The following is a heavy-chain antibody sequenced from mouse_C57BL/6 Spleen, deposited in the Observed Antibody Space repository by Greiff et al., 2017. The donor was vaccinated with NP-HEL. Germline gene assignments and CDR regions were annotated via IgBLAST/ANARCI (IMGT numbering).Heavy chain of an antibody. V-gene: IGHV1-4*01. J-gene: IGHJ4*01. CDR2: INPSSGYT. Sequence: QVQLQQSGAELARPGASVKMSCKASGYTFTSYTMHWVKQRPGQGLEWIGYINPSSGYTKYNQKFKDKATLTADKSSSTAYMQLSSLTSEDAAVYYCARRDSGYAMDYWGQGTSVTVSS. CDR3: ARRDSGYAMDY. CDR1: GYTFTSYT. D-gene: IGHD3-2*02.